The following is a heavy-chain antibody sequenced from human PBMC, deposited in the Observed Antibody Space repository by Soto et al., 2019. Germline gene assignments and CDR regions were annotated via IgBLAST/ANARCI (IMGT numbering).Heavy chain of an antibody. CDR3: ARDRRLYYSDAFDI. CDR1: GFTFSIYG. D-gene: IGHD1-26*01. J-gene: IGHJ3*02. CDR2: ISFDGSEK. V-gene: IGHV3-30*03. Sequence: QVQLVESGGGVVQPGRSLRLSCAASGFTFSIYGMHWVRHAPGKGLEWVAMISFDGSEKYYTDSVKGRFHISRDSSKNTMYLQMDSPRVEDTAVYYCARDRRLYYSDAFDIWGQGTTVTVSS.